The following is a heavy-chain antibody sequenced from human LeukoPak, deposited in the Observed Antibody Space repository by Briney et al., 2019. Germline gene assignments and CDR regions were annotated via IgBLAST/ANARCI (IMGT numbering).Heavy chain of an antibody. CDR2: SNEGGSTT. D-gene: IGHD1-26*01. Sequence: GGSLRLSCAASGFTFSSNWMHWVRQAPGKGLVWVSRSNEGGSTTNYADSVKGRFTISRDNARNTLYLQMNSLRADDTAVYYCVRDLGGRSGHWDPGTQVTVSS. CDR1: GFTFSSNW. J-gene: IGHJ4*02. V-gene: IGHV3-74*01. CDR3: VRDLGGRSGH.